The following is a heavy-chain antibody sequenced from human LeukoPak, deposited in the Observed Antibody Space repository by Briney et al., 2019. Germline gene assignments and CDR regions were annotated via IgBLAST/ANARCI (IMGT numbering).Heavy chain of an antibody. Sequence: GGSLRLSCAASGFTFGSYWMSWVRQAPGKGLEWVANIKQDGSEKYYVDSVKGRFTISRDNAENSLSLQMNSLRAEDTAVYYCARDYYDSSGYPGGWFDPWGQGTLVTVSS. CDR1: GFTFGSYW. CDR3: ARDYYDSSGYPGGWFDP. J-gene: IGHJ5*02. V-gene: IGHV3-7*03. D-gene: IGHD3-22*01. CDR2: IKQDGSEK.